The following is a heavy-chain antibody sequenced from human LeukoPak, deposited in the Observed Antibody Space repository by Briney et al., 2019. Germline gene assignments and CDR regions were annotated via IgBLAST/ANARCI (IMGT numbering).Heavy chain of an antibody. CDR1: GYIFTSDW. CDR3: ARHASHYDSSGYPFDY. Sequence: GESLKIPCKRSGYIFTSDWIGWARQIPGKGREWMGIFYPGDSDTRYSPSFQGQITISDDRSISTAYLQWSSLKASDTAMYYCARHASHYDSSGYPFDYWGQGTLVTVSS. CDR2: FYPGDSDT. V-gene: IGHV5-51*01. D-gene: IGHD3-22*01. J-gene: IGHJ4*02.